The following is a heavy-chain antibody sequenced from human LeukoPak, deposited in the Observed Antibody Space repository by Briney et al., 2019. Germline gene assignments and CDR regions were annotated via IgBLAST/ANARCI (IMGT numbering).Heavy chain of an antibody. D-gene: IGHD3-9*01. CDR3: ARGQILTGYYPLYFYMDV. CDR2: IYHSGST. J-gene: IGHJ6*03. CDR1: GGSLSSSNW. V-gene: IGHV4-4*02. Sequence: SETLSLTCAVSGGSLSSSNWWRWVRQPPGKGLEGIGEIYHSGSTNYNPSLKRRVTISLDKSKNQFSLRLSSVTAADTAVYYCARGQILTGYYPLYFYMDVWGKGTPVTVSS.